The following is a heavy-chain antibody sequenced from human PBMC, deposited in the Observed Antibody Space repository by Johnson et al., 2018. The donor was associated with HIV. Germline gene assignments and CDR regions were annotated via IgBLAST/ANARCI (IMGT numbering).Heavy chain of an antibody. V-gene: IGHV3-66*02. J-gene: IGHJ3*02. CDR3: ARVLGGFDAFDI. D-gene: IGHD3-9*01. CDR1: GFTVSSKY. Sequence: VQLVESGGGLVQPGGSLRLSCAASGFTVSSKYMSWVRQAPGKGLEWVSIIYSSDNTYYADSVKGRFTISRDNSKNTLYLQMNSLRGEDTAVYYCARVLGGFDAFDIWGQGTMVTVSS. CDR2: IYSSDNT.